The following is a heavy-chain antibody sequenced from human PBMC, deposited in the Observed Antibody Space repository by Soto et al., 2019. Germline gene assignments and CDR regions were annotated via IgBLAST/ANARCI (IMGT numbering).Heavy chain of an antibody. J-gene: IGHJ6*02. V-gene: IGHV1-18*01. CDR2: ISPDNGRT. CDR1: GYSVSNYG. Sequence: GASVKVSCKASGYSVSNYGIACVRQAPGQGPEWMGWISPDNGRTNYAQNVKGRVVMTTDISTNTVYLELRSLRSDDTAIYYCGRCRTDSYAMDVWGQGTTVTVSS. D-gene: IGHD2-8*02. CDR3: GRCRTDSYAMDV.